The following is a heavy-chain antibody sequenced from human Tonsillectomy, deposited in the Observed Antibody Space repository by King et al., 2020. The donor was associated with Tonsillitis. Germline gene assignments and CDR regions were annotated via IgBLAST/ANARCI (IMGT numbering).Heavy chain of an antibody. CDR2: ISPYNGNT. CDR3: ARDQGEDTSSQSGS. D-gene: IGHD6-6*01. Sequence: VQLVQSGAEVKEPGASVKVSCKASGYTFTSYGITWVRQAPGHGVEWMGGISPYNGNTNIAQKLQGRVTMTTDKSTSTAYMELRSLRSYDTDVYYCARDQGEDTSSQSGSWGQGTLVTVSS. J-gene: IGHJ5*02. V-gene: IGHV1-18*01. CDR1: GYTFTSYG.